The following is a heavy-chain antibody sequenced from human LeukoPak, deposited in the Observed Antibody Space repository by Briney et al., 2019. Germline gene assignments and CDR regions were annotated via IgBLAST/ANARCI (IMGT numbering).Heavy chain of an antibody. D-gene: IGHD3-16*02. CDR2: IYSGGST. Sequence: GGSLRLSCAASGFTVSSIYMIWGRQAPGKGLEWVSVIYSGGSTYYADSVKGRFTISRDNSKNTVYLQMNSLRAGDTAVYYCASPDMWGELSLRFWGQGTLVTVSS. J-gene: IGHJ4*02. V-gene: IGHV3-53*01. CDR1: GFTVSSIY. CDR3: ASPDMWGELSLRF.